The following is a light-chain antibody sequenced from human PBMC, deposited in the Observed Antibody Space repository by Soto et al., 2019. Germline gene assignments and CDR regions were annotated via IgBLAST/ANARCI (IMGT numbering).Light chain of an antibody. CDR3: QQYNSYWWT. V-gene: IGKV1-5*01. CDR1: QSISSW. Sequence: GDRVTITCRASQSISSWLAWYQQKPGKAPKLLIYDASSLESGVPSRFSGSGSGTEFTLTISSLQPDDFETYYCQQYNSYWWTFGQGTKVDIK. CDR2: DAS. J-gene: IGKJ1*01.